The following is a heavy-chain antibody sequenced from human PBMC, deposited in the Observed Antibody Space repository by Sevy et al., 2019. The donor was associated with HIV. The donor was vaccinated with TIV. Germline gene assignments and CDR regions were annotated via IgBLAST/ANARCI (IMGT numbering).Heavy chain of an antibody. CDR1: GFTFSSYS. V-gene: IGHV3-48*01. Sequence: GGYLRLSCAASGFTFSSYSMNCVRQAPGKGLEWVSYISSSSSTIYYADSVKGRFTISRDNAKNSLYLQMNSLRAEDAAVYYCARFFPWSYRLYGMDVWGQGTAVTVSS. J-gene: IGHJ6*02. CDR3: ARFFPWSYRLYGMDV. CDR2: ISSSSSTI. D-gene: IGHD3-16*02.